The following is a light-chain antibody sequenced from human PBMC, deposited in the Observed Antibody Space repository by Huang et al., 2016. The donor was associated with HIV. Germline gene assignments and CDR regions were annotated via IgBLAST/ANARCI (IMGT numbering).Light chain of an antibody. J-gene: IGKJ1*01. V-gene: IGKV3-20*01. CDR2: DAS. CDR1: QSLDNGF. CDR3: HHYGATQWA. Sequence: ELVLTQSPGTLSSSPGGAAVISCRASQSLDNGFLAWYRQKPGQAPELLIFDASKRPSDIPDRFVGRGSGTDFSLTINGLDPEDFAFYFCHHYGATQWAFGRGTRVEMK.